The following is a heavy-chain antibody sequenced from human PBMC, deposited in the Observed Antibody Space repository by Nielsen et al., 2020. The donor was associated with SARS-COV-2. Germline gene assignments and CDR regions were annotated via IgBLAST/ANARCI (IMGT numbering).Heavy chain of an antibody. CDR3: ARGRSSWYRIYFDY. V-gene: IGHV4-34*01. CDR2: VNHSGTT. D-gene: IGHD3-3*01. CDR1: GDSFRGYY. Sequence: SETLSLTCAVYGDSFRGYYWSWIRQSPGKDLQWIGEVNHSGTTNYNPSLESRVTISVDTSKNQVFLRLTSVTAADTAVYYCARGRSSWYRIYFDYWGQGTLVTVSS. J-gene: IGHJ4*02.